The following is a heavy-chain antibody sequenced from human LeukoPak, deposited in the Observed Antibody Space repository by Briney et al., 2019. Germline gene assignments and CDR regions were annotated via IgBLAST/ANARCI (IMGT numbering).Heavy chain of an antibody. D-gene: IGHD3-22*01. CDR3: ALEEYDSSAEYFQN. V-gene: IGHV3-23*01. Sequence: PGGSLRLSCAASGFTFSSYAMSWVRQAPGKGLEWVSAISGSGGSTYYADPVKGRFTISRDNSKNTLYLQMNGLRAEDTAVYYCALEEYDSSAEYFQNWGQGTLVTVSS. CDR2: ISGSGGST. CDR1: GFTFSSYA. J-gene: IGHJ1*01.